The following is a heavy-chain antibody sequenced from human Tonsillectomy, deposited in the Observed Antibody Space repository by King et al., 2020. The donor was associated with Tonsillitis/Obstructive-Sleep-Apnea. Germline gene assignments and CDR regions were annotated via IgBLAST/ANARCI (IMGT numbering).Heavy chain of an antibody. D-gene: IGHD5-12*01. Sequence: VQLVESGGDLVKPGGSLRLSCAASGFTFTDAWMSWVRQTPGKGLDWVARIKRKTDGGTTDYAAPVKGRFTFSRDDSKNTLYLQMNSLKIEDTAVYYCTTLSAYHFDYWGQGSLVTVSS. CDR3: TTLSAYHFDY. CDR2: IKRKTDGGTT. V-gene: IGHV3-15*01. CDR1: GFTFTDAW. J-gene: IGHJ4*02.